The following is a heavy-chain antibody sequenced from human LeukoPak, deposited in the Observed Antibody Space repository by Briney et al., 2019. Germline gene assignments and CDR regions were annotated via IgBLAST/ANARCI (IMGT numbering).Heavy chain of an antibody. Sequence: PSETLSLXCSVSGGSISSSSYYWAWIRQPPGKGLEWIGSIYYSGSPYYNPSLKGRVTISVDTSKNQFSLKLSSVTAADTAVYYCASGRGSYYGTFYFDYWGQGTLVTVSS. CDR3: ASGRGSYYGTFYFDY. V-gene: IGHV4-39*01. CDR1: GGSISSSSYY. J-gene: IGHJ4*02. D-gene: IGHD1-26*01. CDR2: IYYSGSP.